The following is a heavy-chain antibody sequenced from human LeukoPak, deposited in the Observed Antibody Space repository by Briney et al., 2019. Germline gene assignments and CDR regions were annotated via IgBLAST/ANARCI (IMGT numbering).Heavy chain of an antibody. CDR2: INPDDGST. D-gene: IGHD6-19*01. J-gene: IGHJ4*02. CDR1: GFTFRKYW. CDR3: ARGAYSSGWAYFDH. V-gene: IGHV3-74*01. Sequence: GGSLRLSCAASGFTFRKYWLHWVRQAPGKGLVWVSRINPDDGSTSYADSVKGRFTISRDNAKNSLYLHMDSLRAEDTAVYYCARGAYSSGWAYFDHWGQGTLVTVSS.